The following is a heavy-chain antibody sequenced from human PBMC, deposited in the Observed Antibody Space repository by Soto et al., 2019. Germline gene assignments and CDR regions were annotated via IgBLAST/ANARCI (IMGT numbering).Heavy chain of an antibody. Sequence: QVQLQESGPGLVKPSQTLSLTCTVSGGSISSGGYYWSWIRQHPGKGLEWIGYIYYSGSTYSNPSLKSRVTITGNTSKNHFSLKLCSVTAADTAVYYWARGGPAGAYDYRTTCDYWGQGTLVTVSS. D-gene: IGHD5-12*01. CDR2: IYYSGST. CDR1: GGSISSGGYY. V-gene: IGHV4-31*03. CDR3: ARGGPAGAYDYRTTCDY. J-gene: IGHJ4*02.